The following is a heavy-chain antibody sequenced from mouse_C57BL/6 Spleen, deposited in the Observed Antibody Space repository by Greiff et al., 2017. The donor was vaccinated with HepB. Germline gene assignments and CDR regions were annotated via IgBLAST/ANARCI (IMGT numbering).Heavy chain of an antibody. CDR3: ARRREGDAMDY. CDR1: GFTFSSYG. J-gene: IGHJ4*01. V-gene: IGHV5-6*01. CDR2: ISSGGSYT. Sequence: EVQRVESGGDLVKPGGSLKLSCAASGFTFSSYGMSWVRQTPDKRLEWVATISSGGSYTYYQDSVKGRFTISRDNAKNTLYLQMSSRKSEDTAMYYCARRREGDAMDYWGQGTSVTVSS.